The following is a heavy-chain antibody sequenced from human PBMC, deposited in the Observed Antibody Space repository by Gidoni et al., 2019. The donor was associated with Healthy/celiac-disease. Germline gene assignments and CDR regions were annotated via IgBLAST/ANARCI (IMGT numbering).Heavy chain of an antibody. D-gene: IGHD1-26*01. V-gene: IGHV3-11*01. CDR3: ARGYIGSYYGWFDP. Sequence: VQLVESGGGWVKPGGSRRRSWAASGFTFSDYYMSWSRQAPGKGLGLVSYISSSCSTIYYADSVQVLFPISRYNAKNSLYLQMNSLRAEDTAVYYCARGYIGSYYGWFDPWGQGTLVTVSS. CDR1: GFTFSDYY. CDR2: ISSSCSTI. J-gene: IGHJ5*02.